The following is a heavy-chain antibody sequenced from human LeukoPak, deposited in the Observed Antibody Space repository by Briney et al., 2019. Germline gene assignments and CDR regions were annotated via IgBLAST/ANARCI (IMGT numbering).Heavy chain of an antibody. CDR2: INPNSGGT. CDR1: GYTCTGYY. V-gene: IGHV1-2*02. Sequence: ASVKVSCKASGYTCTGYYMHWVRQAPGQGLEWIGWINPNSGGTNYAQKFQGRVTMTRDTSISTAYMELSRLRSDDTAVYYCARVPYYYDSSGYYHLFDYWGQGTLVTVSS. CDR3: ARVPYYYDSSGYYHLFDY. D-gene: IGHD3-22*01. J-gene: IGHJ4*02.